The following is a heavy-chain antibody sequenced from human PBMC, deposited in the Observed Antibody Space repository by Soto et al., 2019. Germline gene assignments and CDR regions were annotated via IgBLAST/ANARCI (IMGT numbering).Heavy chain of an antibody. Sequence: SETLSLTCTVSGGSISSGGYYWSWIRQHPGKGLEWIGYIYYSGSTYYNPSLKSRVTISVDTSKNQFSLKLSSVTAADTAVYYCARGFYDSSGPGYFDVWGQGTSVTVSS. V-gene: IGHV4-31*03. D-gene: IGHD3-22*01. J-gene: IGHJ4*03. CDR2: IYYSGST. CDR3: ARGFYDSSGPGYFDV. CDR1: GGSISSGGYY.